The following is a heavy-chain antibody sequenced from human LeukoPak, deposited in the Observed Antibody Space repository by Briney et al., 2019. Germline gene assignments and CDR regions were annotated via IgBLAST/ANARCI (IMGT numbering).Heavy chain of an antibody. CDR2: ISDYDGLT. J-gene: IGHJ4*02. V-gene: IGHV1-18*01. Sequence: DSVKVSCKASGYTFTNYGVSWVRQAPGQGLEWVGWISDYDGLTNYAQILQGRVTMTTDRSTSTAYMELRSLRSDDTAVYYCARYSFGLYYFDYWGQGTLVTVSS. D-gene: IGHD3/OR15-3a*01. CDR3: ARYSFGLYYFDY. CDR1: GYTFTNYG.